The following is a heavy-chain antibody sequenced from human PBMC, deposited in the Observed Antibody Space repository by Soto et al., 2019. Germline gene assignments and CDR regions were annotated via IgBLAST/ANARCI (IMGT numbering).Heavy chain of an antibody. V-gene: IGHV4-38-2*02. CDR2: IYHGGTT. Sequence: SETRSRTGTVCGYSISSGSYWAWIRQPPGKGPEWIASIYHGGTTFYNPSLKSRITISVYTSNNQFSLKLTSVTAAATALYHCERAHVMVAAGSHFDYWGHGTLVTVSS. CDR1: GYSISSGSY. J-gene: IGHJ4*01. CDR3: ERAHVMVAAGSHFDY. D-gene: IGHD6-19*01.